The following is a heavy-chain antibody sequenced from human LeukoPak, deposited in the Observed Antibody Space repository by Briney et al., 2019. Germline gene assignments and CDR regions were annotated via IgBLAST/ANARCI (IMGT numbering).Heavy chain of an antibody. CDR3: ARLVPGFVVVVAATVDAFDI. Sequence: ASVKVSCKASGYTFTSYGISWVRQAPGQGLEWMGWISAYNGNTNYAQKLQGRVTMTTDTSTSTAYMELRSLRSDDTAVYYCARLVPGFVVVVAATVDAFDIWGQGTMVTVSS. V-gene: IGHV1-18*01. D-gene: IGHD2-15*01. CDR1: GYTFTSYG. CDR2: ISAYNGNT. J-gene: IGHJ3*02.